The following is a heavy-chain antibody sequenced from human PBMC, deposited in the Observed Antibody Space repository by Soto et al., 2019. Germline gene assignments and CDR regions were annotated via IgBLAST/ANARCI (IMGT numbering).Heavy chain of an antibody. Sequence: QVQLVQSGAEVKKPGSSVKVSCKASGGSFSNYALNWVRQAPGQGLEWMGRIVPFVGITKYAQKFQGRVTKTADNSTSTAYMELSSLRSEDTAVYYCAREMGATNDYWGQGTLVTVSS. J-gene: IGHJ4*02. V-gene: IGHV1-69*04. CDR3: AREMGATNDY. D-gene: IGHD1-26*01. CDR1: GGSFSNYA. CDR2: IVPFVGIT.